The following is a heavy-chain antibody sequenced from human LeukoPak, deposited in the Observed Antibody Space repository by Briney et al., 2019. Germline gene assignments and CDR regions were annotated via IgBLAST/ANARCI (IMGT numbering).Heavy chain of an antibody. CDR3: AKQLGDFGVVHYYFDY. CDR2: ISGSGGST. D-gene: IGHD3-3*01. CDR1: GFTFSSYA. Sequence: GGSLRLSCAASGFTFSSYAMSWVRQAPGKGLEWVSAISGSGGSTYYADSVKGRFTISRDNSKNTLYLQMNSLRAEDTAVYYCAKQLGDFGVVHYYFDYWGQGTLVTVSS. V-gene: IGHV3-23*01. J-gene: IGHJ4*02.